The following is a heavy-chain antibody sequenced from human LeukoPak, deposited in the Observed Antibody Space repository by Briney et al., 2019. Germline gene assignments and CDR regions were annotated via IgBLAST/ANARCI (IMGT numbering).Heavy chain of an antibody. V-gene: IGHV3-33*06. Sequence: PGGSLRLSCAASGFTFSSYEMNWVRQAPGKGLEWVAVIWYDGSNKYYADSVKGRFTISRDNSKNTLYLQMNSLRAEDTAVYYCAKDREMATHGPVLWGQGTLVTVSS. J-gene: IGHJ4*02. CDR1: GFTFSSYE. CDR3: AKDREMATHGPVL. D-gene: IGHD5-24*01. CDR2: IWYDGSNK.